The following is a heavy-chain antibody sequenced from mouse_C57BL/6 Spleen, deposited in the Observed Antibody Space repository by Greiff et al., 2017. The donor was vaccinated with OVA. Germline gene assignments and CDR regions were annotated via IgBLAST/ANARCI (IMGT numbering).Heavy chain of an antibody. V-gene: IGHV5-16*01. CDR1: GFTFSDYY. CDR2: INYDGSST. J-gene: IGHJ2*01. Sequence: EVKVVESEGGLVQPGSSMKLSCTASGFTFSDYYMAWVRQVPEKGLEWVANINYDGSSTYYLDSLKSRFIISRDNAKNILYLQMSSLKSEDTATYYCARARYPYYFDYWGQGTTLTVSS. CDR3: ARARYPYYFDY.